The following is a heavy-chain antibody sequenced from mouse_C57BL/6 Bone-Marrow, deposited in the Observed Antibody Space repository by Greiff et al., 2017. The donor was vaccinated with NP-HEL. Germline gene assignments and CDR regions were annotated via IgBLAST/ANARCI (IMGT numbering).Heavy chain of an antibody. Sequence: EVQLQQSGPVLVKPGASVKMSCKASGYTFTDYYMNWVKQSHGKSLEWIGVINPYNGGTSYNQKFKGKATLTVDKSSSTAYMELNSLTSEDSAVYYCARRYYGSSSRPNYWYFDVWGTGTTVTVSS. D-gene: IGHD1-1*01. CDR1: GYTFTDYY. CDR2: INPYNGGT. J-gene: IGHJ1*03. V-gene: IGHV1-19*01. CDR3: ARRYYGSSSRPNYWYFDV.